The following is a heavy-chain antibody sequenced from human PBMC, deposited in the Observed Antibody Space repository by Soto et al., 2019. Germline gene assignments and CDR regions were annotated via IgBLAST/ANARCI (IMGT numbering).Heavy chain of an antibody. CDR2: ISSRNIYI. V-gene: IGHV3-21*01. CDR1: GFTFSTYT. Sequence: GGSLRLSCAGSGFTFSTYTMNWVRQAPGKGLEWVSSISSRNIYIYYADSVKGRFTISRDNAKNALYLQMNSLRAEDTAVYYCAKDVLTGYYGQGMDVWGQGTTVTVSS. J-gene: IGHJ6*02. D-gene: IGHD3-9*01. CDR3: AKDVLTGYYGQGMDV.